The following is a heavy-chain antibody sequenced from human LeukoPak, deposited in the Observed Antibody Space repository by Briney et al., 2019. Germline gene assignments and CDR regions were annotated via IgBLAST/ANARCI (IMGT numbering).Heavy chain of an antibody. V-gene: IGHV3-23*01. CDR1: GFTFSSYA. CDR3: ASLALKYYYYDSSGRWY. D-gene: IGHD3-22*01. J-gene: IGHJ4*02. CDR2: ISSSGGSR. Sequence: PGGSMRLSCAASGFTFSSYAMSWVRQAPGKGLGWVSAISSSGGSRDYADSVKGRFTLSRDHSKNTLYLQMNSLRAEDTAVYYCASLALKYYYYDSSGRWYWGQGTLVTVST.